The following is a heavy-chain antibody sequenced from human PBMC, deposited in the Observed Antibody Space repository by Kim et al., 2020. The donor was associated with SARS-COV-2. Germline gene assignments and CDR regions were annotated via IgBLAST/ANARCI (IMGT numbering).Heavy chain of an antibody. CDR3: ARGVVIAVADREVYYYYYGMDV. Sequence: ASVKVSCKASGYTFTSYYMHWVRQAPGQGLEWMGIINPSGGSTSYAQKFQGRVTMTRDTSTSTVYMELSSLRSEDTAVYYCARGVVIAVADREVYYYYYGMDVWGQGTTVTVSS. J-gene: IGHJ6*02. CDR1: GYTFTSYY. V-gene: IGHV1-46*01. CDR2: INPSGGST. D-gene: IGHD6-19*01.